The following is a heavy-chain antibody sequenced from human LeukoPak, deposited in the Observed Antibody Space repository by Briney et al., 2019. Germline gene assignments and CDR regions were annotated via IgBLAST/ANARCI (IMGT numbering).Heavy chain of an antibody. CDR2: ISAYNGNT. CDR3: ARDRGVRGAQNWFDP. D-gene: IGHD3-10*01. Sequence: ASVKVPCKASGYTFTSYGISWVRQAPGQGLEWMGWISAYNGNTNYAQKLQGRVTMTTDTPTSTAYMELRSLRSDDTAVYYCARDRGVRGAQNWFDPWGQGTLVTVSS. J-gene: IGHJ5*02. V-gene: IGHV1-18*01. CDR1: GYTFTSYG.